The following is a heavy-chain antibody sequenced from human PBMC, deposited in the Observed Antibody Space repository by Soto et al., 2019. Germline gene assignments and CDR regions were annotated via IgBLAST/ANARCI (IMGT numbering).Heavy chain of an antibody. CDR3: SRALGSRFMWWPRFEP. J-gene: IGHJ5*02. CDR1: GSSIRNGDYH. D-gene: IGHD2-21*01. Sequence: SETLSLTCTVSGSSIRNGDYHWTWIRQSPGKGLEWIGFISKSGTAKYNPSLSTRVSISVDTSRNQFSLKLKFVFAAATAALFCSRALGSRFMWWPRFEPLGQGKLVAAST. CDR2: ISKSGTA. V-gene: IGHV4-30-4*01.